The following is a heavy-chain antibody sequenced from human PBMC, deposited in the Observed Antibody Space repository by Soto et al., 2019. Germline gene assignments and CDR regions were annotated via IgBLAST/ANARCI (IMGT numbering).Heavy chain of an antibody. CDR1: GGSVSSGSYY. CDR2: IYYSGST. D-gene: IGHD6-6*01. Sequence: SETLSLTCTVSGGSVSSGSYYWSWIRQPPGKGLEWIGYIYYSGSTNYNPSLKSRVTISVDTSKNQFSLKLSSVTAADTAVFYFARDRLGSYPYYYYYGMDVWGQGTTVTVSS. V-gene: IGHV4-61*01. CDR3: ARDRLGSYPYYYYYGMDV. J-gene: IGHJ6*02.